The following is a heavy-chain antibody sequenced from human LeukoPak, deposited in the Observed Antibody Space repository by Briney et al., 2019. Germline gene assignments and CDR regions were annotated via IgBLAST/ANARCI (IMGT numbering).Heavy chain of an antibody. J-gene: IGHJ4*02. CDR1: GGSISSYY. Sequence: SETLSLTCTVSGGSISSYYWSWIRQPPGKGLGWIGYIYYSGSTNYTPSLKSRVTISVDTSKNQFSLKLSSVTAADTAVYYCASWEYSGSYYWGQGTLVTVSS. CDR3: ASWEYSGSYY. CDR2: IYYSGST. V-gene: IGHV4-59*01. D-gene: IGHD1-26*01.